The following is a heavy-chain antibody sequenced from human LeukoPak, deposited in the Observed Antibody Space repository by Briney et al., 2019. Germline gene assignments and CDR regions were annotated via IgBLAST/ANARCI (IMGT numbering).Heavy chain of an antibody. CDR3: ARGYCSSTSCRWGNYYYYMDV. Sequence: GASVKVSCKASGYTFTSYDINWVRQATGQGLEWMGGIIPIFGTANYAQKFQGRVTITTDESTSTAYMELSSLRSEDTAVYYCARGYCSSTSCRWGNYYYYMDVWGKGTTVTVSS. V-gene: IGHV1-69*05. D-gene: IGHD2-2*01. CDR1: GYTFTSYD. CDR2: IIPIFGTA. J-gene: IGHJ6*03.